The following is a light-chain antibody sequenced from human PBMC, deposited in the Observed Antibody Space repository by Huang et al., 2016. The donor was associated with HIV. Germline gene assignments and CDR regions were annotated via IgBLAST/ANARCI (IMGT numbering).Light chain of an antibody. CDR3: QQYSNWPYT. J-gene: IGKJ2*01. Sequence: EIVMTQSPDTLSVSPGARATLSCRASESVSINLAWYQQRPGQAPRRLIHGASNRAAGIPARFSGSGSGAEFTLTISSLQSEDFALYYCQQYSNWPYTFGQGTKLEIK. CDR2: GAS. CDR1: ESVSIN. V-gene: IGKV3-15*01.